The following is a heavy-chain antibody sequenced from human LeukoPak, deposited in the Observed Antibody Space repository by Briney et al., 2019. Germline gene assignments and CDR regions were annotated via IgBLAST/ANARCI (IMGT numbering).Heavy chain of an antibody. CDR3: ARENVDTAIALDY. Sequence: SETLSLTCTVSGGSISSGDYYWSWIRQPPGKGLEWIGYIYYSGSTYYNPSLKSRVTISVDTSKNQFSLKPSSVTAADTAVYYCARENVDTAIALDYWGQGTLVTVSS. J-gene: IGHJ4*02. CDR2: IYYSGST. CDR1: GGSISSGDYY. V-gene: IGHV4-30-4*01. D-gene: IGHD5-18*01.